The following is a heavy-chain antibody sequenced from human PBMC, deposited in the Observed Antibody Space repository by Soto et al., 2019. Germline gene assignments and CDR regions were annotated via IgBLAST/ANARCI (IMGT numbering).Heavy chain of an antibody. CDR2: VVYDGSKK. CDR3: ARDRGYRRYFDSSGFWADS. D-gene: IGHD3-22*01. CDR1: GFTFSNYG. Sequence: HGETLKISCAASGFTFSNYGMDWVRQAPGKGLEWVAAVVYDGSKKYYADSVKGRFTVSRDNYKNTLFLEMNALRAEDTAVYYCARDRGYRRYFDSSGFWADSWGQGTLVTV. J-gene: IGHJ4*02. V-gene: IGHV3-33*08.